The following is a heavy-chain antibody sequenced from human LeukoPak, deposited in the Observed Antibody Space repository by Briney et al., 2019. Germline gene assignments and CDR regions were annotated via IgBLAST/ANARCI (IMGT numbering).Heavy chain of an antibody. CDR2: IYPGGDT. CDR1: GFTVSRYF. J-gene: IGHJ3*02. D-gene: IGHD1-26*01. Sequence: GGSLRLSCAASGFTVSRYFMTWVRQAPGKGLEWVSLIYPGGDTYYPDSVRGRFTISRDNSKNTLHLQMNSLRAEDTAVYYCAREVGSGSYLAHTFDIWGQGTMVTVSS. V-gene: IGHV3-53*01. CDR3: AREVGSGSYLAHTFDI.